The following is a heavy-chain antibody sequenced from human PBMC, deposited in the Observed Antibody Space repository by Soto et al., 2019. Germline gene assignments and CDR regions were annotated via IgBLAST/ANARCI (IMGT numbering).Heavy chain of an antibody. CDR1: GFNFSSHW. V-gene: IGHV3-74*01. J-gene: IGHJ6*02. CDR3: ARDDYGMDV. Sequence: EVQLVESGGGLVQPGGSLRLSCAASGFNFSSHWMHWVRQAPGKGLAWVSRINSDGSTTSHADSVTGRFTISRDNAKNTLYLQMNSLRAEDTAVYYCARDDYGMDVWGQGTTVTVSS. CDR2: INSDGSTT.